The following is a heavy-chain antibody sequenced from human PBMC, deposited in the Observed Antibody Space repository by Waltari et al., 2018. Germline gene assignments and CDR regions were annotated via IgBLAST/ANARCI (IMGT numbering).Heavy chain of an antibody. V-gene: IGHV4-39*02. Sequence: QLQLQESGPGLVKPSETLSLTCTVSGGSISSSSYYWGWIRQPPGKGREGIGMIYYSGGTYYNPALKSRVTISVDTSKNQFSLKLSSVTAADTAVYYCARDVDTAMADYFDYWGQGTLVTVSS. D-gene: IGHD5-18*01. CDR3: ARDVDTAMADYFDY. CDR2: IYYSGGT. CDR1: GGSISSSSYY. J-gene: IGHJ4*02.